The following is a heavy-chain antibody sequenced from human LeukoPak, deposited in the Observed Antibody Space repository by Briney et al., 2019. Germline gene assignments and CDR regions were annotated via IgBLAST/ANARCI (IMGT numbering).Heavy chain of an antibody. Sequence: ASVKVSCKASGYTFTSYGISWVQQAPGQGLEWMGWISAYNGNTNYAQKLQGRVTITTDTSTSTAYIELTSLRSDNTAVYYCARDSPHLIVPAAMPDEKGEGGGFDYWGQGTLVTVSS. CDR2: ISAYNGNT. V-gene: IGHV1-18*01. D-gene: IGHD2-2*01. CDR3: ARDSPHLIVPAAMPDEKGEGGGFDY. J-gene: IGHJ4*02. CDR1: GYTFTSYG.